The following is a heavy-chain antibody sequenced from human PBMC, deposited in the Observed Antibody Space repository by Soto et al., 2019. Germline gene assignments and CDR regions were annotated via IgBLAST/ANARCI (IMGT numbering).Heavy chain of an antibody. J-gene: IGHJ6*02. CDR3: VRSXVVGGVFDPHYYFGMDV. CDR1: GYTFSNYA. CDR2: ISDYNGNT. Sequence: ASVKVSCKASGYTFSNYAISWVRQAPGQGLEWMGWISDYNGNTNYAQKLQGRVTMTTDTSTSTVYMELRSLRSDDTAVYYCVRSXVVGGVFDPHYYFGMDVWGQGTTVTVSS. D-gene: IGHD2-21*01. V-gene: IGHV1-18*01.